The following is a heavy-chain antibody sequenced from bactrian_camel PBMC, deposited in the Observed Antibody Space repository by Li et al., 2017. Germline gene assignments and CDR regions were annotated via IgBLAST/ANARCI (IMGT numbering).Heavy chain of an antibody. CDR3: VADPSVFPVCRIGVMRMDY. Sequence: QVQLVESGGGSVQAGGSLRLSCAFSGSFRCMAWFRQAPGQEREGVATISKAGSYARYTDSVKGRFTISQDNAKNTLYLQMNSLKPEDTAMYYCVADPSVFPVCRIGVMRMDYRGQGTQVTVS. D-gene: IGHD7*01. J-gene: IGHJ4*01. CDR1: GSFRC. V-gene: IGHV3S54*01. CDR2: ISKAGSYA.